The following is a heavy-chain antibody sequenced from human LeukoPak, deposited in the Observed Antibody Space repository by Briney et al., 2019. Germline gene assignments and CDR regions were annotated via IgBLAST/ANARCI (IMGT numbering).Heavy chain of an antibody. V-gene: IGHV3-23*01. D-gene: IGHD2-8*01. J-gene: IGHJ4*02. CDR3: AKDLVLMVYAIFGY. CDR2: ISGSGGST. Sequence: GGSLRLSCAASGFTFSSYAMSWVRQAPGKGLEWVSAISGSGGSTYYADSVKGRFTISRDNSKNTPYLQMNSLRAEDTAVYYCAKDLVLMVYAIFGYWGQGTLVTVPS. CDR1: GFTFSSYA.